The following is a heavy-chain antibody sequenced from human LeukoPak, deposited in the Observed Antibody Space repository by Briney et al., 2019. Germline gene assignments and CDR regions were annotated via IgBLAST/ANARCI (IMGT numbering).Heavy chain of an antibody. CDR2: ISYDGSNK. J-gene: IGHJ6*03. CDR3: ARGVRVFYYMDV. V-gene: IGHV3-30*04. D-gene: IGHD3-10*01. CDR1: GFTFSSYA. Sequence: GTSLRLSCAASGFTFSSYAMHWVRQAPGKGLEWVAVISYDGSNKYYADSVKGRFTISRDNSKNTVYLQMNSLRAEDTAVYYCARGVRVFYYMDVWGKGTTVTVSS.